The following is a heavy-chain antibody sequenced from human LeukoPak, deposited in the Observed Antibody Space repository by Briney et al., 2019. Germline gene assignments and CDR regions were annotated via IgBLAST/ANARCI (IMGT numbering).Heavy chain of an antibody. J-gene: IGHJ6*02. V-gene: IGHV3-66*04. CDR1: GFTVSSNY. CDR3: ARHGWGYCSGGSCFAFGMDV. CDR2: IYSGGST. Sequence: GSLRLSCAASGFTVSSNYMSWVRQAPGKGLEWVSVIYSGGSTYYADSVKGRFTISRDNSKNTLYLQMNSLRAEDTALYYCARHGWGYCSGGSCFAFGMDVWGQGTTVTVSS. D-gene: IGHD2-15*01.